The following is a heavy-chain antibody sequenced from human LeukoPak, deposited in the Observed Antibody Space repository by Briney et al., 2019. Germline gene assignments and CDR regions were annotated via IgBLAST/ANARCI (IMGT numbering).Heavy chain of an antibody. CDR1: GFTVNSNY. CDR2: MFSGGAT. J-gene: IGHJ5*01. Sequence: GGSLRLSCVASGFTVNSNYMTWVRQAPGKGLEWVSVMFSGGATYFADSVKGRFTISRDDSNNTLSLHMKTLRTDGTAVYYCAKGVGVRGVIPQTLDSWGQGTLVIVSS. CDR3: AKGVGVRGVIPQTLDS. V-gene: IGHV3-53*01. D-gene: IGHD3-10*01.